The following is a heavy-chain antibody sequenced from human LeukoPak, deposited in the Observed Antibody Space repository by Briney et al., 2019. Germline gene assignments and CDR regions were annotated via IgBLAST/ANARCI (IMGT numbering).Heavy chain of an antibody. J-gene: IGHJ5*02. CDR1: GGSISSHY. CDR2: AFYSGST. CDR3: ARQMTTLSTNWFDP. Sequence: PSETLSLTRTVSGGSISSHYWSWIRQTPGKGLEWIGCAFYSGSTNYNPSLKSRVTISVDTSKNQFSLKLDSVTAADTAVYYCARQMTTLSTNWFDPWGQGTLVTVSS. D-gene: IGHD4-11*01. V-gene: IGHV4-59*11.